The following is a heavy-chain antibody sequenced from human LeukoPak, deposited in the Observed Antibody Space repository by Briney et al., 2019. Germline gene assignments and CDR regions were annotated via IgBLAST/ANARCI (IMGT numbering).Heavy chain of an antibody. D-gene: IGHD6-19*01. V-gene: IGHV4-34*01. CDR2: INHSGST. CDR1: GGSFSGYY. J-gene: IGHJ4*02. Sequence: SETLSLTCAVHGGSFSGYYWSWIRQPPGKGLEWIGEINHSGSTNYNPSLKSRVTISVDTSKNQFSLKLSSVTAADTAVYYCARGRSRYSSGWNRWSQGTLVTVSS. CDR3: ARGRSRYSSGWNR.